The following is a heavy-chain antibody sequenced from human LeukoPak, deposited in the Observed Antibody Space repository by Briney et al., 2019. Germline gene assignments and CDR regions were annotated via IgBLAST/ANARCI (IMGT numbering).Heavy chain of an antibody. CDR3: ARGILGYYYFDL. CDR1: GFTFSSYS. Sequence: GSLRLSYTASGFTFSSYSMNWVRQAPGKGLEWIGEIHHRGATNYKPSLRSRVTISGDTSKNQFSLTLTSVTAADTAVYYCARGILGYYYFDLWGRGTLVTVSS. D-gene: IGHD3-22*01. J-gene: IGHJ2*01. V-gene: IGHV4-34*01. CDR2: IHHRGAT.